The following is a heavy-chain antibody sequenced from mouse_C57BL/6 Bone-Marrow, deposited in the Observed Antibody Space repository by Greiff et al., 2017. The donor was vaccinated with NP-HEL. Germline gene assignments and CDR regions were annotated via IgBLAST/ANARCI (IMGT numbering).Heavy chain of an antibody. CDR1: GFTFSDYY. Sequence: EVKLVESGGGLVQPGGSLKLSCAASGFTFSDYYMYWVRQTPEKRLEWVAYISNGGGSTYYPDTVKGRFTISRDNAKNTLYLQMSRLKSEDTAMYYCARPRYGYDIYAMDYWGQGTSVTVSS. D-gene: IGHD2-2*01. CDR3: ARPRYGYDIYAMDY. V-gene: IGHV5-12*01. CDR2: ISNGGGST. J-gene: IGHJ4*01.